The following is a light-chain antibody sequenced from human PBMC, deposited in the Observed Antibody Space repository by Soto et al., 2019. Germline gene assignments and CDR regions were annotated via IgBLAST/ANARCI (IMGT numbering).Light chain of an antibody. CDR1: QGISSY. J-gene: IGKJ4*01. CDR3: QQYYSYPLT. V-gene: IGKV1-8*01. Sequence: IQMTQSPSSFSASTGDRFTITCRASQGISSYLAWYQQKPGKAPKLLIYAASTLQSGVPSRFSGSGSGTDFTLTISCLQSEDFATYYCQQYYSYPLTFGGGTKVDI. CDR2: AAS.